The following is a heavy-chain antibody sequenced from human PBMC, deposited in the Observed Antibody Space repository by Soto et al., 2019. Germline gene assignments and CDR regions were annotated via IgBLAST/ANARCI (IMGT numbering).Heavy chain of an antibody. Sequence: QVQLQESGPGLVKSSETLSLTCTVSGGSISSFYWSWIRQPPGKGLEWIGYIYYSGSTHYNPSLESRITISVDTSKNQFSLKLSSVTAADTAVYYCARQQRAVAEIVFGYWGQGTLVTVSS. CDR2: IYYSGST. V-gene: IGHV4-59*08. CDR3: ARQQRAVAEIVFGY. J-gene: IGHJ4*02. D-gene: IGHD6-19*01. CDR1: GGSISSFY.